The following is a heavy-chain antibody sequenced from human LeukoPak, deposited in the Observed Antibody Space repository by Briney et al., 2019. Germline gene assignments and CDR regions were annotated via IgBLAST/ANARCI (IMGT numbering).Heavy chain of an antibody. D-gene: IGHD2-15*01. V-gene: IGHV3-21*01. Sequence: GGSLRLSCAASGFTFSSYSMNWVRQAPGKGLEWVSSISSSSSYIYYADSVKGRFTISRDNAKNSLYLQMNSLRAEDTAVYYCARDLGVVVAAIDYWGQGTLVTVSS. J-gene: IGHJ4*02. CDR1: GFTFSSYS. CDR3: ARDLGVVVAAIDY. CDR2: ISSSSSYI.